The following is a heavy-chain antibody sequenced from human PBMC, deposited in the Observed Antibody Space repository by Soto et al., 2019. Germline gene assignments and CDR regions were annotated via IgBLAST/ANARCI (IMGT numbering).Heavy chain of an antibody. Sequence: QVQLVQSGAELKKPGAAVRVSCQASGYTFTRFFVYWFRQAPGQGLEWMGKVNPNEDSATYAQKFQGRLAMTTDTSTSTVSMELSSLRSDDTAVYYCARGYGGVVVYFYHWGQGTLITVSS. CDR3: ARGYGGVVVYFYH. CDR2: VNPNEDSA. D-gene: IGHD3-16*02. CDR1: GYTFTRFF. V-gene: IGHV1-46*01. J-gene: IGHJ4*02.